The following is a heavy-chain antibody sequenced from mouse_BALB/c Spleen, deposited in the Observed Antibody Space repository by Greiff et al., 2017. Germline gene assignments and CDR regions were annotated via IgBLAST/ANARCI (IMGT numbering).Heavy chain of an antibody. J-gene: IGHJ2*01. CDR1: GFTFSDYY. CDR2: ISDGGSYT. D-gene: IGHD1-1*01. V-gene: IGHV5-4*02. Sequence: EVKLMESGGGLVKPGGSLKLSCAATGFTFSDYYMYWVRQTPEKRLEWVATISDGGSYTYYPDSVKGRFTISRDNAKNNLYLQMSSLKSEDTAMYYCAIALLRGDYFDYWGQGTTLTVSS. CDR3: AIALLRGDYFDY.